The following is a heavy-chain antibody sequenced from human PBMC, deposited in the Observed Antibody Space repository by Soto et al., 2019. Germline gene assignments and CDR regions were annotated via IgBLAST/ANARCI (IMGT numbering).Heavy chain of an antibody. Sequence: PSGTLSLTCSVSGGSIRGSSYYWAWIRQPPGRGPEWVGSIYYTGSTFYNPSLKSRLKMSVDTSRNQLSLKLSSVTAADTAVYYCARPGIATSANNEHYSVDVWGPGATVTVSS. V-gene: IGHV4-39*01. CDR2: IYYTGST. D-gene: IGHD6-13*01. CDR1: GGSIRGSSYY. J-gene: IGHJ6*02. CDR3: ARPGIATSANNEHYSVDV.